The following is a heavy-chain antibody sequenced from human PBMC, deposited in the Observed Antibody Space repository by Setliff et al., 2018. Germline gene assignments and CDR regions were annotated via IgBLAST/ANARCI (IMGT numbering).Heavy chain of an antibody. CDR1: GFSFSDYA. J-gene: IGHJ4*02. CDR3: AKDLSSNTAASYFFDL. V-gene: IGHV3-23*01. Sequence: RGVLKISCAASGFSFSDYAMSWVRQAPRKGLEWVSGGSTGKTDYADSVKGRFTMSRDSSTNTLYLQMNSLRGEDTAVYYCAKDLSSNTAASYFFDLWGQGTQVTVSS. CDR2: GSTGKT. D-gene: IGHD5-18*01.